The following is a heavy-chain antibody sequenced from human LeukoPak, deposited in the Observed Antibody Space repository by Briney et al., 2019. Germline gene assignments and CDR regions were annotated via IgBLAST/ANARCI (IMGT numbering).Heavy chain of an antibody. CDR3: ARQGIGVAADY. J-gene: IGHJ4*02. D-gene: IGHD6-19*01. V-gene: IGHV5-51*01. CDR1: GYSFTDYW. Sequence: GEALKISCKGSGYSFTDYWIGWVRHMPGKGLEWMTIIIPRDSDTRYSPSFQGQVTISVDKSINTAYLQWSSLKASDTAMYYCARQGIGVAADYWGQGTLVTVSS. CDR2: IIPRDSDT.